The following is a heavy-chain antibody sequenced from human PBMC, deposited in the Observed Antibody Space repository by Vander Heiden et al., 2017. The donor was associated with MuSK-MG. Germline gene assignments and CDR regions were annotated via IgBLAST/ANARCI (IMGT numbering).Heavy chain of an antibody. Sequence: EVQLVESGGGLVQPGGSLRLSCAASGFRFSGYEMHWVRQATGKGLEWVSAIGTAGDPYYPGSVKGRFTITRENAKNTLYLQMNSLRAGDTAVYYCARGAVAGYWYFDLWGRGTLVTVSS. D-gene: IGHD6-19*01. J-gene: IGHJ2*01. CDR3: ARGAVAGYWYFDL. CDR2: IGTAGDP. CDR1: GFRFSGYE. V-gene: IGHV3-13*05.